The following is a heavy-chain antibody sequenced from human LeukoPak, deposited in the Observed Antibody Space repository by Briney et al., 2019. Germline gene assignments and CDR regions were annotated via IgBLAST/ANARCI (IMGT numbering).Heavy chain of an antibody. J-gene: IGHJ4*02. D-gene: IGHD5-18*01. V-gene: IGHV4-34*01. Sequence: SETLSLTCAVYGGSFSGYYWSWIRQPPGKGLEWIGEINHSGSTNYNPSLKSRVTISVDTSKNQFSLKLSSVTAADTAVYYCARGVTNDYWGQGTLVTVSS. CDR2: INHSGST. CDR1: GGSFSGYY. CDR3: ARGVTNDY.